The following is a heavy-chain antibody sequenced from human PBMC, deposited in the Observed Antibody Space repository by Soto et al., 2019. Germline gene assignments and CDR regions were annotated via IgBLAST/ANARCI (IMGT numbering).Heavy chain of an antibody. D-gene: IGHD5-18*01. CDR3: ARGLRGYSYGRLYYYYGMDV. CDR2: INHSGST. V-gene: IGHV4-34*01. CDR1: GGSFSGYY. J-gene: IGHJ6*02. Sequence: SETLSLTCAVYGGSFSGYYWSWIRQPPGKGLEWIGEINHSGSTNYNPSLKSRVTISVDTSKNQFSLKLSSVTAADTAVYYCARGLRGYSYGRLYYYYGMDVWGQGTTVTV.